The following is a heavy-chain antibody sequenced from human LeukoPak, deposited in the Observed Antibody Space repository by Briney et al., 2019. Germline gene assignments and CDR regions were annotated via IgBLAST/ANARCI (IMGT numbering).Heavy chain of an antibody. J-gene: IGHJ4*02. Sequence: GALGLSFAAPGFPFSSYAMRWSRPAPGKGVGGGSGIISSGGRKYYRDSGKGRFTISRDNSKTTLYLQMNSLRADDTAVYYCAKPVYGSGSPDYWGQGTLVTVSS. CDR3: AKPVYGSGSPDY. D-gene: IGHD3-10*01. CDR1: GFPFSSYA. CDR2: IISSGGRK. V-gene: IGHV3-23*01.